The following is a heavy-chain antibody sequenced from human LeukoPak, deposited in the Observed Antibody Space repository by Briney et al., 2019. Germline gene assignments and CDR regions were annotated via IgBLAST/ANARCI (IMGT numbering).Heavy chain of an antibody. J-gene: IGHJ3*02. D-gene: IGHD2-15*01. Sequence: PGGSLRLSCVASGFTFSSYSMNWVRQAPGKRLEWVSYISSSSNTIYYADSVKGRFTISRDNAKNALYLQMNSLRDEGSAVYYCARGSQRAFDIWGQGTMVTVSS. CDR2: ISSSSNTI. V-gene: IGHV3-48*02. CDR1: GFTFSSYS. CDR3: ARGSQRAFDI.